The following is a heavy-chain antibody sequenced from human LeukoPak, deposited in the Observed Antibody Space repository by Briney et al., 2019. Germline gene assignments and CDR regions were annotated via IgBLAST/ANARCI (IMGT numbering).Heavy chain of an antibody. CDR3: ARGSRSYYYMDV. D-gene: IGHD1-14*01. J-gene: IGHJ6*03. Sequence: SETLSLTCTVSGYSISSGYYWGWIRQPPGKGLEWIGSFYDSGNTYYNPSLKSRVTISVDTSKNQFSLKVRSVTAADTAVYFCARGSRSYYYMDVWGKGTTVAISS. CDR2: FYDSGNT. V-gene: IGHV4-38-2*02. CDR1: GYSISSGYY.